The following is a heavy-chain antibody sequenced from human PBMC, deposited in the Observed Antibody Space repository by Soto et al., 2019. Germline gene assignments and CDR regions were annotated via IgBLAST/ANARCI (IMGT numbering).Heavy chain of an antibody. V-gene: IGHV3-48*03. Sequence: GGSLRLSCAASGFTFSSYEMNWVRQAPGKGLEWVSYISSSGSTKYYADSVKGRFTISRDNAKNSLYLQMNSLRAEDTAVYYCATYPWGSSIDYWGQGTLVTVSS. D-gene: IGHD3-16*01. CDR3: ATYPWGSSIDY. CDR1: GFTFSSYE. CDR2: ISSSGSTK. J-gene: IGHJ4*02.